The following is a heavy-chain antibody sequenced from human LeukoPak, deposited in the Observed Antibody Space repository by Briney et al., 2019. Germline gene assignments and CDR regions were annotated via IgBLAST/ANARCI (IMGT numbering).Heavy chain of an antibody. D-gene: IGHD5-12*01. CDR1: GFTFSIFN. CDR2: ISRTSNTI. Sequence: SGGSLRLSCAASGFTFSIFNMNWVRQAPGKGLEWVSYISRTSNTIYYADFVRGRFTISRDNAKNSLYLQMHSLRAEDTAVYYCAVDRRQGPTVATFSPFDFWGQGTLVSVSS. J-gene: IGHJ4*02. V-gene: IGHV3-48*04. CDR3: AVDRRQGPTVATFSPFDF.